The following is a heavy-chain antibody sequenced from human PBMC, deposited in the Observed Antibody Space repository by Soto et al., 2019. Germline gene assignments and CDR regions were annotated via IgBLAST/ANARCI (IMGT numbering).Heavy chain of an antibody. D-gene: IGHD2-2*01. Sequence: SGGSLRLACSASGFTCSIYAMSRVRQAPGNGLDWGSSISGSGGSTYYADSVKGRFTISRDNSKNTLSLQMTGLRAEDTAVYYCAKDLEAVTVVPAAMGYYYGMDVWGQGTTVTVSS. CDR1: GFTCSIYA. CDR3: AKDLEAVTVVPAAMGYYYGMDV. CDR2: ISGSGGST. V-gene: IGHV3-23*01. J-gene: IGHJ6*02.